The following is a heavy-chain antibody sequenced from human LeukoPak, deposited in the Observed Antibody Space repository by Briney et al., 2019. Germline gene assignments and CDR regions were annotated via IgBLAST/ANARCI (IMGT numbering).Heavy chain of an antibody. CDR3: VRPDSSGYNYVD. Sequence: SETLSLTCTVSGASISSYYWSWIRQPPGKGLEWIGYIYYSGSTNYNPSLKSRLTISVDTSKTQFFLKLSSVTAADTAVYYCVRPDSSGYNYVDWGQGTLVTVSS. CDR1: GASISSYY. J-gene: IGHJ4*02. D-gene: IGHD3-22*01. V-gene: IGHV4-59*01. CDR2: IYYSGST.